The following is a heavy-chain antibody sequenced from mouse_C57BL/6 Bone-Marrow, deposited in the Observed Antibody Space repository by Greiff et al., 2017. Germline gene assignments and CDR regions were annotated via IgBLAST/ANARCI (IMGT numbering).Heavy chain of an antibody. CDR3: ASFSHYYGSSYGYYAIDY. Sequence: QVQLQQPGAELVKPGASVKMSCKASGYTFTSYWITWVKQRPGQGLEWIGDIYPGSGSTNYNEKFKSKATLTVDTSSSTAYMQLSSLTSEDSAVYYCASFSHYYGSSYGYYAIDYWGQGTSVTVSS. V-gene: IGHV1-55*01. CDR2: IYPGSGST. D-gene: IGHD1-1*01. CDR1: GYTFTSYW. J-gene: IGHJ4*01.